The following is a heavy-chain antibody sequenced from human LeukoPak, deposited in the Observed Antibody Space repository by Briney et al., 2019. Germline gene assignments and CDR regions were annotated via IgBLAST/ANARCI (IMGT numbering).Heavy chain of an antibody. D-gene: IGHD4-17*01. J-gene: IGHJ4*02. V-gene: IGHV3-48*03. CDR3: ARERGDFYYSDY. CDR1: GFTFSSYE. CDR2: ISSSGSTI. Sequence: GGSLRLSCAASGFTFSSYEMNWVRQAPGKGLEWVSYISSSGSTIYYADSVKGRFTISRDNAKNSLYLQMNSLRAEDTAVYYCARERGDFYYSDYWGQGTLVTVSS.